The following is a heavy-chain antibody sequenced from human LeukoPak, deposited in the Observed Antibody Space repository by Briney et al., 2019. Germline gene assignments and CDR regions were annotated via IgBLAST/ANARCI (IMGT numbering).Heavy chain of an antibody. CDR3: TSAKRYYDILTGYTY. V-gene: IGHV3-73*01. CDR1: GFTFSGSA. J-gene: IGHJ4*02. CDR2: IRSKANSYAT. D-gene: IGHD3-9*01. Sequence: PGGSLKLSCAASGFTFSGSAMHWVRQASGKGLEWVGRIRSKANSYATAYAASVKGRFTISRDDSKNTAYPQMNSLKTEDTAVYYCTSAKRYYDILTGYTYWGQGTLVTVSS.